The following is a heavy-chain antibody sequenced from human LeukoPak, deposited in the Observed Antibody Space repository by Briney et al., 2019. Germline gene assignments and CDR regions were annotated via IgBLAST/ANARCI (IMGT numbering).Heavy chain of an antibody. Sequence: PGGSLRLSCATSGFTFSHYGMHWVSQAPGKGREWVAVIWSDGSNTYYGDPVKGRFTISRDNFQRTVYLQMNSLSAEDTAVYYCAKDAQRGFDYSNSLDNWGQGTLVTVSS. D-gene: IGHD4-11*01. CDR1: GFTFSHYG. V-gene: IGHV3-33*06. CDR3: AKDAQRGFDYSNSLDN. CDR2: IWSDGSNT. J-gene: IGHJ4*02.